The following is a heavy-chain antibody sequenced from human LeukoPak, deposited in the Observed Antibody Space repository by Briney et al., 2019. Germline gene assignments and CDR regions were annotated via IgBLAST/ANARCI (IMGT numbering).Heavy chain of an antibody. CDR2: INHSGST. D-gene: IGHD2-2*01. CDR3: ARGLPIVVVPAASISMDV. CDR1: GGSFSGYY. Sequence: PSETLSLTCAVYGGSFSGYYWSWIRQPPGKGLEWIGEINHSGSTNYNPSLKSRVTISVDTSKNQFSLKLSSVTAADTAVYYCARGLPIVVVPAASISMDVWGQRTTVTVSS. J-gene: IGHJ6*02. V-gene: IGHV4-34*01.